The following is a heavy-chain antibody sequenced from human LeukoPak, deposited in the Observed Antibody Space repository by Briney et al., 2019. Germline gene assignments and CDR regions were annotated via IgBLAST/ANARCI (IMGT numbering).Heavy chain of an antibody. Sequence: GESLKISCKGSGYSFTSYWIGWVRQMPGKGLEWMGIIYPGDSDTRYSPSFQGLVTISADKSISTAYLQWSSLKASDTAMYYCARSGYCSSTSCYAISDWGQGTLVTVSS. CDR2: IYPGDSDT. CDR1: GYSFTSYW. V-gene: IGHV5-51*01. J-gene: IGHJ4*02. CDR3: ARSGYCSSTSCYAISD. D-gene: IGHD2-2*01.